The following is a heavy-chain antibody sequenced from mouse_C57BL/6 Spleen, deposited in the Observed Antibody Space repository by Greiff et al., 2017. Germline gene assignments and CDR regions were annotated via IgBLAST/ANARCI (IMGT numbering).Heavy chain of an antibody. V-gene: IGHV5-17*01. CDR1: GFTFSDYG. Sequence: EVQLVESGGGLVKPGGSLKLSCAASGFTFSDYGMHWVRQAPEKGLEWVAYISSGSSTIYYADTVKGRFTISRDNAKNTLFLQMTSLRSEDTAMYYCARLMDYYGSSSFAYWGQGTLVTVSA. J-gene: IGHJ3*01. CDR2: ISSGSSTI. D-gene: IGHD1-1*01. CDR3: ARLMDYYGSSSFAY.